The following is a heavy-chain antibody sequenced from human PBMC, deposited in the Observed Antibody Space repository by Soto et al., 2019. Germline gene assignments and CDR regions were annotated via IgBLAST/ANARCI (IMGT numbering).Heavy chain of an antibody. Sequence: QGQLVQSGAEVKKPGASVKVSCKASGYTFTSYYVSWVRQAPGHGVEWMGWISGYNGNTNYAQKLQGRVTMTTDTSTSIADMELRSLRYDDTAVYYCAREGPHSLNWGHGTLVTVSS. CDR2: ISGYNGNT. CDR3: AREGPHSLN. D-gene: IGHD5-18*01. CDR1: GYTFTSYY. V-gene: IGHV1-18*01. J-gene: IGHJ1*01.